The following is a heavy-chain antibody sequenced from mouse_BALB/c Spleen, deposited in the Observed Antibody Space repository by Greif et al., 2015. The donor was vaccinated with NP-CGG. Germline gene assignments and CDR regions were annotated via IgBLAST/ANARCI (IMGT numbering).Heavy chain of an antibody. D-gene: IGHD1-2*01. CDR2: IDPSDSET. CDR3: AREDHYYGYFDY. J-gene: IGHJ2*01. V-gene: IGHV1-69*02. CDR1: GYTFTSYW. Sequence: QVQLQQSGAELVKPGAPVKLSCKASGYTFTSYWMNWVKQRPGRGLEWIGRIDPSDSETHYNQKFKDKATLTVDKSSSTAYIQLSSLTSEDSAVYYCAREDHYYGYFDYWGQGTTLTVSS.